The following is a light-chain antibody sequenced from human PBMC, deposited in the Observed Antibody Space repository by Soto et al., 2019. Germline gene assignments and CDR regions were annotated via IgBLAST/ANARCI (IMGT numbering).Light chain of an antibody. CDR1: QSVSSSY. J-gene: IGKJ1*01. Sequence: EIVLTQSPATLSLSAGDRATLSCRASQSVSSSYLAWYQQKTGQTPRILIHGASSRDSGIPDRFSGSGSGTDCTLTISRLQPEDFAVYYCQQYASTRWTFGQGTKVDI. V-gene: IGKV3-20*01. CDR2: GAS. CDR3: QQYASTRWT.